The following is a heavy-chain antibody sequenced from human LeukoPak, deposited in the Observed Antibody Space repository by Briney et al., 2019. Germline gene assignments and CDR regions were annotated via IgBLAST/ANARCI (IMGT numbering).Heavy chain of an antibody. Sequence: SVKVSCKASGGTFSSYAISWVRQAPGQGLEWMGGIIPIFGTANYAQKFQGRVTITTDESTSTAYMELRSLRSDDTAVYYCARDLVRPSCATDRCYTLAFWGQGTQITVSS. V-gene: IGHV1-69*05. CDR1: GGTFSSYA. D-gene: IGHD2-15*01. J-gene: IGHJ4*02. CDR3: ARDLVRPSCATDRCYTLAF. CDR2: IIPIFGTA.